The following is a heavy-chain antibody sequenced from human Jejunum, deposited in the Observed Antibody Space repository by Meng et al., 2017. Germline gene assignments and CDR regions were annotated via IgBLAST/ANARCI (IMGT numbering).Heavy chain of an antibody. CDR3: ARDRAGSAWEGLDY. CDR1: GFTFSNSA. CDR2: ISYNGNNE. Sequence: QGQLVESGGAVVQPGRARRLSCAASGFTFSNSAIHWVRQAPGKGLEWVAVISYNGNNEHYADSVKGRFTISRDNSMNMLYLQMNSLRAEDTAVYYCARDRAGSAWEGLDYWGQGTLVTVSS. J-gene: IGHJ4*02. D-gene: IGHD6-19*01. V-gene: IGHV3-30-3*01.